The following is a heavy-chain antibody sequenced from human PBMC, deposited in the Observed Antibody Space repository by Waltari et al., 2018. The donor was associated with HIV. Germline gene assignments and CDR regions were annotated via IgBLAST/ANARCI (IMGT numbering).Heavy chain of an antibody. J-gene: IGHJ6*02. V-gene: IGHV3-15*01. CDR1: GFTFSNAW. Sequence: EVQLVESGGGLVKPGGSLRLSCAASGFTFSNAWMSWVRQAPGTGLEWVGRIKSKTDGGTTDYAAPVKGRFTISRDDSKNTLYLQMNSLKTEDTAVYYCTTGHVGDYGDYPDYYYGMDVWGQGTTVTVSS. CDR2: IKSKTDGGTT. CDR3: TTGHVGDYGDYPDYYYGMDV. D-gene: IGHD4-17*01.